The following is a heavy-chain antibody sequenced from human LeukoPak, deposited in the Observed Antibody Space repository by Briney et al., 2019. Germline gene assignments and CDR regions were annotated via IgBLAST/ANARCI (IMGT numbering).Heavy chain of an antibody. CDR1: GYTFTSYT. CDR3: ARDKAGATF. J-gene: IGHJ4*02. CDR2: ISAYNGNT. V-gene: IGHV1-18*01. D-gene: IGHD1-26*01. Sequence: ASVKVSCKASGYTFTSYTISWVRQAPGQGLEWMGLISAYNGNTDYAQKLQDRVTMTTDTSTSTAYMELRSLRSDDTAVYYCARDKAGATFWGQGTLVTVSS.